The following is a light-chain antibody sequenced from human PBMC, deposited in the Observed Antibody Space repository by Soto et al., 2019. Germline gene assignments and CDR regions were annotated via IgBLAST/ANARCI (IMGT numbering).Light chain of an antibody. CDR1: QIITSNY. V-gene: IGKV3-20*01. CDR2: GAS. CDR3: QQYGSSHLT. J-gene: IGKJ1*01. Sequence: PGARATLSCRTSQIITSNYLAWYQQRPGQAPRLLIYGASSRATGIPDRFNGSGSGTDFTLTISRLEPEDLAVYFCQQYGSSHLTFGQGTKVEI.